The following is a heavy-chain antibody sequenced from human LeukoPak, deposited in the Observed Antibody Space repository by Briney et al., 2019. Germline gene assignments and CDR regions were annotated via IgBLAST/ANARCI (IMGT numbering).Heavy chain of an antibody. CDR1: GFTFDDYA. Sequence: GGSLRLSCAASGFTFDDYAMHWVRHAPGKGLEWVSGISWNSGSIGYADSVKGRFTISRDNAKNSLYLQMNSLRAEDTAVYYCARDPPGLSYWGQGTLVTVSS. J-gene: IGHJ4*02. CDR2: ISWNSGSI. CDR3: ARDPPGLSY. V-gene: IGHV3-9*01.